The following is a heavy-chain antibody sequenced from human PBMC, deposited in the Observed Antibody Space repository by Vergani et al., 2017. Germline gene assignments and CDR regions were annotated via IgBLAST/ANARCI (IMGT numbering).Heavy chain of an antibody. V-gene: IGHV3-33*01. Sequence: QVQLVESGGGVVQPGRSLRLSCAASGFTFNQSGMHWVRQAPGKGLEWVAVTWYDGNNKQYADSVKGRFTISRDNSKSTVYLQMNSLRDEDTGVYYCARDLRLLYNRFDPWGQGTLVTVSS. CDR3: ARDLRLLYNRFDP. CDR1: GFTFNQSG. J-gene: IGHJ5*02. D-gene: IGHD1-14*01. CDR2: TWYDGNNK.